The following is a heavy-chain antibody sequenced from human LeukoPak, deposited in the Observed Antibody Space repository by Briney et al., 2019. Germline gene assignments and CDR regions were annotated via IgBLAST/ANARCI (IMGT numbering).Heavy chain of an antibody. CDR1: GGSISSGDYY. CDR3: ATDSSGWYDNWFDP. V-gene: IGHV4-30-4*01. D-gene: IGHD6-19*01. Sequence: SETLSLTCTVSGGSISSGDYYWSWIRQPPGKGLEWIGYIYYSGSTYYNPSLKSRVTISVDTSKNQFSLKLSSVTAADTAVYYCATDSSGWYDNWFDPWGQGTLVTVSS. J-gene: IGHJ5*02. CDR2: IYYSGST.